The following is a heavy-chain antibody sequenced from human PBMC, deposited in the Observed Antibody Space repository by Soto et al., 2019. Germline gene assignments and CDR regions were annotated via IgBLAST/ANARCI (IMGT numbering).Heavy chain of an antibody. D-gene: IGHD6-13*01. V-gene: IGHV4-39*01. Sequence: SETLSLSCTGSGGSIRRSGYYWGWIRQPPGKGLEWIGSIYYSGSTYYNPSLKSRVTISVDTSKNQFSLKLSSVTAADTAMYYCARHKAAGTRYYYYYMDVWGKGTTVT. CDR3: ARHKAAGTRYYYYYMDV. J-gene: IGHJ6*03. CDR2: IYYSGST. CDR1: GGSIRRSGYY.